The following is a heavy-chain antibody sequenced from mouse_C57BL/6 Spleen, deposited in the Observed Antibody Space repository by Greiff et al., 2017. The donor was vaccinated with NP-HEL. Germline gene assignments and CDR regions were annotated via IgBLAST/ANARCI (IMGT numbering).Heavy chain of an antibody. CDR3: ARITTEGSVDY. J-gene: IGHJ2*01. V-gene: IGHV5-17*01. Sequence: EVKLVESGGGLVKPGGSLKLSCAASGFTFSDYGMHWVRQAPEKGLEWVAYISSGSSTIYYADTVKGRFTISRDTAKNTLFLQMTSLRSEDTAMYYCARITTEGSVDYWGQGTTLTVSS. CDR2: ISSGSSTI. CDR1: GFTFSDYG. D-gene: IGHD1-1*01.